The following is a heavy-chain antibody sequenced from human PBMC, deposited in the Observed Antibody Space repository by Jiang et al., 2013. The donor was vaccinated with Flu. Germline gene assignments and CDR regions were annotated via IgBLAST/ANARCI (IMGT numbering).Heavy chain of an antibody. D-gene: IGHD2-15*01. CDR2: IIPIFGTA. CDR3: MIVVVAATV. J-gene: IGHJ4*02. V-gene: IGHV1-69*06. Sequence: IIPIFGTANYAQKFQGRVTITADKSTSTAYMELSSLRSEDTAVYYCMIVVVAATVWGQGTLVTVSS.